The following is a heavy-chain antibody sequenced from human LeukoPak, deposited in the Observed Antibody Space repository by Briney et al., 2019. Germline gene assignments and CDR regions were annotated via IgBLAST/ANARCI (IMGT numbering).Heavy chain of an antibody. CDR2: IYYSGST. Sequence: SETLSLTCTVSGGSISSYYWSWIRQPPGKGLEWIGYIYYSGSTKYNPSLKSRVTISVDTSKNQFSLELSSVTAADTAVYYCATVTTREVGHWGQGTLVTVSS. CDR1: GGSISSYY. J-gene: IGHJ5*02. CDR3: ATVTTREVGH. D-gene: IGHD4-17*01. V-gene: IGHV4-59*01.